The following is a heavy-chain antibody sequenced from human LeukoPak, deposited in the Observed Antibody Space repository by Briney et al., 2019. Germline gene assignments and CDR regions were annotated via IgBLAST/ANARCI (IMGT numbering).Heavy chain of an antibody. CDR2: ISGGSGST. CDR1: GFTFSSYA. Sequence: GGSLRLSCAASGFTFSSYAMSWVRQAPGKGLAWVSTISGGSGSTYCADSVKGRFTISRDNSKNTLYLQMNSLRAEDTAVYYCARARPDGSGGSWPDAFDIWGQGTMVTVSS. V-gene: IGHV3-23*01. D-gene: IGHD2-15*01. CDR3: ARARPDGSGGSWPDAFDI. J-gene: IGHJ3*02.